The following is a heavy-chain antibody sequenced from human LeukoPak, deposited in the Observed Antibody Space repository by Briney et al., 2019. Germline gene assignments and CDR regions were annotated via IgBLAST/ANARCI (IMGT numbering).Heavy chain of an antibody. Sequence: SETLSLTCAVYGGSFSGYYWSWIRQPPGKGLEWIGEINHSGSTNYNPSLKSRVTISVDTSKNQFSLKLSSVTAADTAVYYCARNVVLAAIRYYYYGMDVWGQGTTVTVSS. D-gene: IGHD2-2*02. CDR2: INHSGST. CDR3: ARNVVLAAIRYYYYGMDV. V-gene: IGHV4-34*01. CDR1: GGSFSGYY. J-gene: IGHJ6*02.